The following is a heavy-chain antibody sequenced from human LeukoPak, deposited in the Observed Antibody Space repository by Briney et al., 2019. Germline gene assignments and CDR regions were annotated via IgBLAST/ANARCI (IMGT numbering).Heavy chain of an antibody. CDR3: ARGFNRGFDP. J-gene: IGHJ5*02. D-gene: IGHD3-10*01. CDR1: GFTVSSNY. V-gene: IGHV3-53*01. CDR2: IYSGGTT. Sequence: PGGSLRLSCAASGFTVSSNYMSWVRQAPGKGLEWVSVIYSGGTTYYADSVKGRFTFSRDNSKNMLHLQMNSLRAEDTAVYYCARGFNRGFDPWGQGTLVIVSS.